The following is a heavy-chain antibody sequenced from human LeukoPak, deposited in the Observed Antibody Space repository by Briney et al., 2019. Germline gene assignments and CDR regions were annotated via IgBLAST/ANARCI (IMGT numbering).Heavy chain of an antibody. CDR2: ISINGDAT. D-gene: IGHD1-1*01. V-gene: IGHV3-64D*06. J-gene: IGHJ4*02. CDR1: GFTFSNYA. Sequence: PGGSLRLSCSASGFTFSNYAMHWVRRAPGKGLEYVSAISINGDATSYADSVKGRFTISRDNSKNTLYLQMSSLRAEDTAVYYCVKDPSTIGTTWYFDYWGQGTLVTVSS. CDR3: VKDPSTIGTTWYFDY.